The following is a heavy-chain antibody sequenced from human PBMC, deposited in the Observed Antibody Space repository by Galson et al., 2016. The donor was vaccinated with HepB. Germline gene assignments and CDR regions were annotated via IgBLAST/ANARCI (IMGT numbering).Heavy chain of an antibody. V-gene: IGHV3-30-3*01. CDR2: ISSDGSKE. CDR3: ARGLPIRITMARLPA. CDR1: GFTFGSYA. J-gene: IGHJ5*02. Sequence: SLRLSCAVSGFTFGSYAMHWVRQAPGKGLEWMAGISSDGSKEFYADSVKGRFTISRDNSKNTVYLQMSALLPQDTAVYYCARGLPIRITMARLPAWGQGTLVTVSS. D-gene: IGHD3-10*01.